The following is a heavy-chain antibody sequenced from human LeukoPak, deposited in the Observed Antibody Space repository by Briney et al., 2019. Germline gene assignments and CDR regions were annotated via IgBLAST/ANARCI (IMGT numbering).Heavy chain of an antibody. CDR3: ATAEGGYCSGSTCRSLDY. J-gene: IGHJ4*02. D-gene: IGHD2-8*02. CDR2: ILPDGSQE. V-gene: IGHV3-7*01. Sequence: PGGSLRLSCVASDFTFDFYWMTWVRQAPGKGLEWLANILPDGSQEYYVDSVKGRFTISRDNAKNSLYLQMSSLGAEDTGIYYCATAEGGYCSGSTCRSLDYWGQGTLVTVSS. CDR1: DFTFDFYW.